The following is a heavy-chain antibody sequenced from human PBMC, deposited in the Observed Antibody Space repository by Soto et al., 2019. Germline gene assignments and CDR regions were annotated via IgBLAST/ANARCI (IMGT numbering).Heavy chain of an antibody. V-gene: IGHV3-48*03. CDR3: AREGRFLEWFTADFWFDG. J-gene: IGHJ5*02. CDR1: GFTFSSYE. CDR2: ISSSGSTI. D-gene: IGHD3-3*01. Sequence: GGSLRLSCAASGFTFSSYEMNWVRQAPGKGLEWVSYISSSGSTIYYADSVKGRFTISRDNAKNSLYLQMNSLRAEDTAVYYCAREGRFLEWFTADFWFDGWGQGTLVTVSA.